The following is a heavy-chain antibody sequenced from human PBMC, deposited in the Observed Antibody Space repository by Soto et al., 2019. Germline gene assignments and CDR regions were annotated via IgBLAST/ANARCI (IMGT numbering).Heavy chain of an antibody. CDR1: GGSFSGYY. CDR3: ARDKITGLFDY. V-gene: IGHV4-34*01. J-gene: IGHJ4*02. D-gene: IGHD2-8*02. Sequence: QVQLQQSGAGLLKPSETLSLTCAVYGGSFSGYYWTWIRQPPGTGLEWIGEINHSGSTNYNPALKSRVTISVKTSKNQFSLNLTSVTAEGTAVYCCARDKITGLFDYWGQGTLVTVSS. CDR2: INHSGST.